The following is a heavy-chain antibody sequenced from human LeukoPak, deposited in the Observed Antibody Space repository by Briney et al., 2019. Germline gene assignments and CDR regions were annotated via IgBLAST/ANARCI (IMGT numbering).Heavy chain of an antibody. CDR3: ARDGYDILTGYYGLDY. CDR2: IYTSGST. V-gene: IGHV4-61*02. J-gene: IGHJ4*02. Sequence: SQTLSLTCTVSGGSINSGSHYWSWIRQPAGKGLEWIGRIYTSGSTNYNPSLKSRVTISVDTSKNQFSLKLSSVTAADTAVYYCARDGYDILTGYYGLDYWGQGTLVTVSS. D-gene: IGHD3-9*01. CDR1: GGSINSGSHY.